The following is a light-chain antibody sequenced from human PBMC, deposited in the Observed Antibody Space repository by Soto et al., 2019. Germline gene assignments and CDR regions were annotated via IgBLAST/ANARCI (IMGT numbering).Light chain of an antibody. V-gene: IGLV2-23*02. CDR1: SSDVGTYNL. J-gene: IGLJ1*01. CDR3: CSYAGSGTGV. CDR2: EVS. Sequence: QSVLTQPASVSGSPGKSITLSCTGTSSDVGTYNLVSWYEQLPGKAPKLIIYEVSKRPSGVSNRFSGSKSGNTASLTISGLQAEDEAYYYCCSYAGSGTGVFGTVTKVTVL.